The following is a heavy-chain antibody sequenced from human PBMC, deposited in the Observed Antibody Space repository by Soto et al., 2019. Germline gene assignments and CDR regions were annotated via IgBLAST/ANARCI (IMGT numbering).Heavy chain of an antibody. CDR1: GYSFTSYW. CDR2: IYPGDSDT. J-gene: IGHJ4*02. D-gene: IGHD5-18*01. V-gene: IGHV5-51*01. CDR3: ARSGGYSYDAVSEY. Sequence: VESLKISCKGSGYSFTSYWIGWVRQIPWKGLEWMGIIYPGDSDTRYSPSFQGQVTISADKSIGTAYLQWSSLKASDTAMYYCARSGGYSYDAVSEYLGKETLVNASS.